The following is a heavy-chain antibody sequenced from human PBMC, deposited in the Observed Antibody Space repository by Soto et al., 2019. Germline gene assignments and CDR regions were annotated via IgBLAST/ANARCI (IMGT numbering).Heavy chain of an antibody. Sequence: SWKGSGYSATSYCISCLRQMPGKGLEWMGRIDPSDSYTNYSPSFQGHVTMSADKSINTAYLQCSSLKASDSAMYYWARHKAFYYDSSGVWGQGSLVTGSS. V-gene: IGHV5-10-1*01. D-gene: IGHD3-22*01. CDR1: GYSATSYC. CDR3: ARHKAFYYDSSGV. CDR2: IDPSDSYT. J-gene: IGHJ4*02.